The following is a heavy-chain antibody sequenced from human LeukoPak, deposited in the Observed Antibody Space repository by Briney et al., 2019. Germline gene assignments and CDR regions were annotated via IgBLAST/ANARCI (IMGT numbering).Heavy chain of an antibody. CDR1: GFIFSRYN. D-gene: IGHD1-26*01. J-gene: IGHJ4*02. CDR3: VRRQVGAHPFDI. V-gene: IGHV3-48*01. CDR2: ITTRSDTI. Sequence: GGSLRLSCEASGFIFSRYNMNWMRQAPGEGLEWVSYITTRSDTIYYADSVKGRFTISRDNVKNSLYLQMHRLGSEDPAVYYCVRRQVGAHPFDIWGQRTLVTVPS.